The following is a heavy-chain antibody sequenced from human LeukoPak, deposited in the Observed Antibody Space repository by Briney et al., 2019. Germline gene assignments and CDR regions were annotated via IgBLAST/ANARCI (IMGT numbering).Heavy chain of an antibody. J-gene: IGHJ4*02. CDR2: IYSGGST. Sequence: GGSLRLSCAASGFTVSSNYMTWVRQAPGKGLEWVSVIYSGGSTYYADSAKGRFTISRDNSNNTLYLQMNSLRAEDTAVYYCARASAVAGLFDYWGQGTLVTVSS. V-gene: IGHV3-66*01. CDR3: ARASAVAGLFDY. CDR1: GFTVSSNY. D-gene: IGHD6-19*01.